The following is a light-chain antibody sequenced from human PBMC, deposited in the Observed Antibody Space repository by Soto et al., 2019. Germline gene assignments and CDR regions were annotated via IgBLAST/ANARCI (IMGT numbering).Light chain of an antibody. V-gene: IGKV3-20*01. Sequence: EIVLTQSPGTLSLSRGERATISCRASQSVTSSHLAWYQQKPGQAPRLLIYGASSRATGIPDRFSGSGSGTDFTLTISRLEPEDFAVYYCQQYGSSPLTFGGGTKVDIK. J-gene: IGKJ4*01. CDR1: QSVTSSH. CDR3: QQYGSSPLT. CDR2: GAS.